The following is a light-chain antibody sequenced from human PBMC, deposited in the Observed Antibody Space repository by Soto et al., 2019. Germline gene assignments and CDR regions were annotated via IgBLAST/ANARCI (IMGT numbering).Light chain of an antibody. CDR1: QSVSSTY. CDR2: GTS. Sequence: EIVMTLSPATLSVSPGERATLSRRASQSVSSTYLGWYQQQPGQPPRLIMSGTSNRATGTPDRFSGSGSGTDFTLTISRLEPEDFAVYYCQQYGSSGTFGQGTKVDIK. J-gene: IGKJ1*01. V-gene: IGKV3-20*01. CDR3: QQYGSSGT.